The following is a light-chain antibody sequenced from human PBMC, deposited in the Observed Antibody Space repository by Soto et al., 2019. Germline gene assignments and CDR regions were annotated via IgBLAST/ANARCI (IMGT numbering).Light chain of an antibody. CDR3: QQRREWPRT. J-gene: IGKJ2*02. Sequence: EVVLTQSPVTLSLSPGERATLSCRASQSFRGLLAWYQQKPGQAPRLLIYDAYNRATGIPPRFSGSGSGTDFTLTISSLEPEDSAVYYCQQRREWPRTFGQGTKLEIK. V-gene: IGKV3-11*01. CDR1: QSFRGL. CDR2: DAY.